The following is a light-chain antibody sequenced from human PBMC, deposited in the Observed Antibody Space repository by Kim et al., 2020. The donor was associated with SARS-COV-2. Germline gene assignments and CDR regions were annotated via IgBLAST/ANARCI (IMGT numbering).Light chain of an antibody. Sequence: GQSVTISCTGTRSDVGGYNYVSWYQPHPGKAPKLMIYEVSKRPSGVPDRFSGSKSGNTASLTVSGLQAEDEADYYCSSYAGSNKMVFGGGTQLTVL. CDR3: SSYAGSNKMV. J-gene: IGLJ2*01. CDR1: RSDVGGYNY. V-gene: IGLV2-8*01. CDR2: EVS.